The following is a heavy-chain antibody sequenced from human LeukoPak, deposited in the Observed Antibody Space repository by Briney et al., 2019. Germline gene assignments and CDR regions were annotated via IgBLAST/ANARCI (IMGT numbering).Heavy chain of an antibody. D-gene: IGHD2-15*01. CDR3: ARHVLWVGYCSGGSCYFDY. J-gene: IGHJ4*02. CDR1: GGSISSSSYY. V-gene: IGHV4-39*01. CDR2: IYYSGST. Sequence: ASETLSLTCTVSGGSISSSSYYWGWIRQPPGKGLEWIGSIYYSGSTYYNPSLKSRVTISVDTSKNQFSPKLSSVTAADTAVYYCARHVLWVGYCSGGSCYFDYWGQGTLVTVSS.